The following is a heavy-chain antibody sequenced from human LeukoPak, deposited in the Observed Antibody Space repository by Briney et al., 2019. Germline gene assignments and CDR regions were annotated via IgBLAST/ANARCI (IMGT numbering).Heavy chain of an antibody. CDR2: IWYDGSNK. CDR1: GFTFSSYS. D-gene: IGHD3-10*01. V-gene: IGHV3-33*08. CDR3: ARDQMVRGVISHYFDY. J-gene: IGHJ4*02. Sequence: PGGSLRLSCAASGFTFSSYSMNWVRQAPGKGLEWVAVIWYDGSNKYYADSVKGRFTISRDNSKNTLYLQMNSLRAEDTAVYYCARDQMVRGVISHYFDYWGQGTLVTVSS.